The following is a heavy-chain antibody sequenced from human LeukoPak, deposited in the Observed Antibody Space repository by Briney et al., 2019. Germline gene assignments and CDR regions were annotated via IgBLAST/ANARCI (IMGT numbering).Heavy chain of an antibody. D-gene: IGHD1-26*01. Sequence: GGSLRLSCAASGFTFSSYIMSWVRQAPGKGLKWVSTISGSGGSTYYADSVKGRFTISRDNSKNTLYLQVNSLRAEDTAVYYCAKAFSGTLEFDYWGQGTLVTVSS. V-gene: IGHV3-23*01. J-gene: IGHJ4*02. CDR1: GFTFSSYI. CDR3: AKAFSGTLEFDY. CDR2: ISGSGGST.